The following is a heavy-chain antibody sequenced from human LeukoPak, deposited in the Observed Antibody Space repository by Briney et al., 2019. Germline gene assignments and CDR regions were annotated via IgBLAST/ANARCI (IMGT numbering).Heavy chain of an antibody. V-gene: IGHV1-18*04. J-gene: IGHJ4*02. CDR2: ISAYNGNT. D-gene: IGHD2-2*01. CDR1: GYTFTSYG. CDR3: ARKYCSSTSCYPAEVDY. Sequence: GASVKVSCKASGYTFTSYGISWVRQAPGQGLEWMGWISAYNGNTNYAQKLQGRVTMTTDTSTSTAYMELRSLRSDDTAVYYCARKYCSSTSCYPAEVDYWGQGTLVTVSS.